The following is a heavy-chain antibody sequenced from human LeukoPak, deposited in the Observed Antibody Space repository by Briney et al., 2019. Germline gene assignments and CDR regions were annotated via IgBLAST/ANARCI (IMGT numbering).Heavy chain of an antibody. CDR1: GFTFSSYA. CDR3: ARGSTVTTEDYYYGMDV. V-gene: IGHV3-30-3*01. J-gene: IGHJ6*02. CDR2: ISYDGSNK. D-gene: IGHD4-17*01. Sequence: PGASLTLSCAAAGFTFSSYATHWVRHAPGKGLEWVAVISYDGSNKYYADSVKGRFTISRDNSKNTLYLQMNSLRAEDTAVYYCARGSTVTTEDYYYGMDVWGQGTTVTVSS.